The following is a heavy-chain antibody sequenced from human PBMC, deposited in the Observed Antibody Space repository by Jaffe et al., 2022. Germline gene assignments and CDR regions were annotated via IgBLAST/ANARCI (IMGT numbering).Heavy chain of an antibody. Sequence: QVQLVESGGGVVQPGGSLRLSCAASGFTFSTYGMHWVRQAPGKGLEWVAFIRLAGSTEYYTDSVKGRFTISRDNSKNTLYLQMNSLRTEDTAVYYCAKDSSFAVRTSDYFQHWGQGTLVTVSS. D-gene: IGHD6-6*01. CDR2: IRLAGSTE. CDR3: AKDSSFAVRTSDYFQH. V-gene: IGHV3-30*02. CDR1: GFTFSTYG. J-gene: IGHJ1*01.